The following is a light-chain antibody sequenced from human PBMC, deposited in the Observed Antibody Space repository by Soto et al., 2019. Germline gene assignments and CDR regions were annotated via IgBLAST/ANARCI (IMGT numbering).Light chain of an antibody. J-gene: IGLJ2*01. CDR3: SSYSSSNPVV. CDR1: SSDIGGYIY. Sequence: QSALTQPASVSGSPGQSITISCIGTSSDIGGYIYVSWYQQHPGKAPKLLIYEVTHRPSGVSNRFSASKSGSTASLTISGLQAEDEADYYCSSYSSSNPVVFGGGTKLTVL. CDR2: EVT. V-gene: IGLV2-14*01.